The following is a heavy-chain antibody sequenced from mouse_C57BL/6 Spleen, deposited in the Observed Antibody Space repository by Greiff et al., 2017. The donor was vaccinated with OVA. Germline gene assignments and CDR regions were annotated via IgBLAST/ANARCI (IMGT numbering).Heavy chain of an antibody. V-gene: IGHV1-53*01. Sequence: QVHVKQPGTELVKPGASVKLSCKASGYTFTSYWMHWVKQRPGQGLEWIGNINPSNGGTNYNEKFKSKATLTVDKSSSTAYMQLSSLTSEDSAVYYCASDDYDGWYFDVWGTGTTVTVSS. CDR2: INPSNGGT. J-gene: IGHJ1*03. D-gene: IGHD2-4*01. CDR3: ASDDYDGWYFDV. CDR1: GYTFTSYW.